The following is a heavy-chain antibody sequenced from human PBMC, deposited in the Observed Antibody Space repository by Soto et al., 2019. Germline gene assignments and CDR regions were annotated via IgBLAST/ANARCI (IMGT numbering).Heavy chain of an antibody. CDR2: INHSGST. CDR1: GGSFSGYY. J-gene: IGHJ4*02. D-gene: IGHD6-19*01. V-gene: IGHV4-34*01. Sequence: QVQLQQWGAGLLKPSETLSLTCAVYGGSFSGYYWSWIRQPPGKGLEWIGEINHSGSTNYNPSLKGRVAISXXTXKXXFSLKLSSVTAADTAVYYCARGPPLAVAGPYYFDYWGQGTLVTVSS. CDR3: ARGPPLAVAGPYYFDY.